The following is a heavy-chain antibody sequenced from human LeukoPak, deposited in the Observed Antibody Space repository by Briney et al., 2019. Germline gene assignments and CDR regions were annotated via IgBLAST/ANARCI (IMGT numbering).Heavy chain of an antibody. Sequence: ASVKVSCKASGYTFTSYDINWVRQATGQGVEGRGWMNPNSGNTGYAQKFQGRVTMTRNTSISTAYMELSSLRSEDTAVYYCARVGGDTVTNRYWGQGTLVTVSS. CDR2: MNPNSGNT. CDR1: GYTFTSYD. CDR3: ARVGGDTVTNRY. J-gene: IGHJ4*02. V-gene: IGHV1-8*01. D-gene: IGHD4-17*01.